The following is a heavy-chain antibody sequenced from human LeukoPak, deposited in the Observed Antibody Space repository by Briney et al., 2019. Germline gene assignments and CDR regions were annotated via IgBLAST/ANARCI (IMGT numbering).Heavy chain of an antibody. D-gene: IGHD3-22*01. CDR1: GFTFSSYA. Sequence: GGSLRLSCAASGFTFSSYAMNWVRQAPGKGLEWVSVISGNGGSTYHADSVKGRFTISRDNAKNSLYLQMNSLRAEDTAVYYCARWGFTTHYWGQGTLVTVSS. CDR2: ISGNGGST. J-gene: IGHJ4*02. V-gene: IGHV3-23*01. CDR3: ARWGFTTHY.